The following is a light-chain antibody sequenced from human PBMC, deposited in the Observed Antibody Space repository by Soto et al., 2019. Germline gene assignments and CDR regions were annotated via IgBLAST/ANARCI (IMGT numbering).Light chain of an antibody. J-gene: IGKJ5*01. Sequence: EIVLTQSPGTLSLSPGERATLSFRASQSVSNNYLAWYQQKPGQAPRLXIYGASNRATGIPDRFSGSGSGTDFTLTISRLEPEDFATYYCQQYNSYPITFGQGTRLEIK. V-gene: IGKV3-20*01. CDR3: QQYNSYPIT. CDR2: GAS. CDR1: QSVSNNY.